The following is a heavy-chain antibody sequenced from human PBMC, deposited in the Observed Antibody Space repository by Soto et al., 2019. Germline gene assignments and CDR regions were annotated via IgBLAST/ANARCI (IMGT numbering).Heavy chain of an antibody. D-gene: IGHD5-12*01. CDR1: GGTFSSSA. J-gene: IGHJ4*02. V-gene: IGHV1-69*12. CDR2: IIPIFGTA. Sequence: QVQLVQSGAEVKKPGSSVKVSCKASGGTFSSSAISWVRQAPGQGLEWMGGIIPIFGTANYAQKFQGRVTITAGESTSTAYMGLSSLRSEDTAVYYCAGLLRGYSGTGDYWGQGTLVTVSS. CDR3: AGLLRGYSGTGDY.